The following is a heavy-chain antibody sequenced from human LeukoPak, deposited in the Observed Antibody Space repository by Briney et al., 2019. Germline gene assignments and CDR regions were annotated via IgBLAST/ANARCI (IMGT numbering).Heavy chain of an antibody. D-gene: IGHD2-15*01. V-gene: IGHV3-66*01. CDR2: IYSGGTT. CDR1: GFSVTNNC. Sequence: GGSLRLSCAASGFSVTNNCMFWVRQAPGKGLEWLSVIYSGGTTYSADSVKDRFTISRDNSNNTLYLQMDSLRVDDTAVFYCARLRSSGGDDVWGQGTTVTVSS. CDR3: ARLRSSGGDDV. J-gene: IGHJ6*02.